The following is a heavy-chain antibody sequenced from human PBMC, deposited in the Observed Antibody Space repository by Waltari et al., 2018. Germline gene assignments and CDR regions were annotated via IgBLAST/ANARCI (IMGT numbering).Heavy chain of an antibody. CDR3: ASDFHRASK. V-gene: IGHV3-30-3*01. Sequence: QVQLVESGGGVVQPGRSLRLACAASGFTFSSYAMHWVRQAPGKGLEWVAVISYDGSNKYYADSVKGRFTISRDNSKNTLYLQMNSLRAEDTAVYYCASDFHRASKWGQGTLVTVSS. CDR2: ISYDGSNK. CDR1: GFTFSSYA. J-gene: IGHJ4*02.